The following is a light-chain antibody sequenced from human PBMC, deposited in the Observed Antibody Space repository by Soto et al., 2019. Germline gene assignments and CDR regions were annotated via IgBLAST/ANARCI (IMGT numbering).Light chain of an antibody. CDR3: QAWDSSTAV. V-gene: IGLV3-1*01. CDR1: LTNKF. CDR2: QDD. Sequence: SYELTQPPSVSVSPGQTASITCSGLTNKFNYWYQQKPGQSPVLVIYQDDKRPSGIPERFSGSNSGNTATLTISGTQAMDEADYYCQAWDSSTAVFGGGTKVTVL. J-gene: IGLJ3*02.